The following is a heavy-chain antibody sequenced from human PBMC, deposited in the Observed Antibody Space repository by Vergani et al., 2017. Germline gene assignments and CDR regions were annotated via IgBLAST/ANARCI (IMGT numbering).Heavy chain of an antibody. J-gene: IGHJ6*02. V-gene: IGHV4-31*03. D-gene: IGHD1-1*01. CDR1: GGSISSGGYY. CDR3: ARGGKQLERRRWIYYYGMDV. Sequence: QVQLQESGPGLVKPSQTLSLTCTVSGGSISSGGYYWSWIRQHPGKGLEWIGYIYYSGSTYYNPSLKSRVTISVDTSKNQFSLKLSSVTAADTAVYYCARGGKQLERRRWIYYYGMDVWGQGTTVTVSS. CDR2: IYYSGST.